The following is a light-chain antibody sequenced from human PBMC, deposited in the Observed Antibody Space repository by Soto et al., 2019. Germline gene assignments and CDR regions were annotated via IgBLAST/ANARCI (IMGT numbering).Light chain of an antibody. J-gene: IGKJ5*01. Sequence: EIVLTQSPGTLSFPPGEIVTLSCRDSQSVGSRYLAWYQQKPGQAPRLLIYDASNRATGIPARFSGSGSGTDFTLTISSLEPEDFAVYYCQQRSNWPPITFGQGTRLEIK. CDR2: DAS. V-gene: IGKV3-11*01. CDR3: QQRSNWPPIT. CDR1: QSVGSRY.